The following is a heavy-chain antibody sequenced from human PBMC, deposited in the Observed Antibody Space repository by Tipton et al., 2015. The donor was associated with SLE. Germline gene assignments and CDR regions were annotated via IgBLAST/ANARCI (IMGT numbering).Heavy chain of an antibody. Sequence: TLSLTCTVSGGSISSYYWSWIRQPPGKGLEWIGYIYYSGSTNYNPSLKSRVTISVDTSKNQFSLKLSSVTAADTAVYYCARDPRGSGYFDYWGQGTLVTVSS. J-gene: IGHJ4*02. CDR3: ARDPRGSGYFDY. V-gene: IGHV4-59*01. CDR1: GGSISSYY. CDR2: IYYSGST. D-gene: IGHD2-15*01.